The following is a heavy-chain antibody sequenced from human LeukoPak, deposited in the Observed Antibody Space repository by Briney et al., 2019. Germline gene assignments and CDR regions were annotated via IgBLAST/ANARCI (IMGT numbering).Heavy chain of an antibody. J-gene: IGHJ4*02. V-gene: IGHV4-39*01. CDR3: ARLPRISMARGVNRFYFDY. Sequence: SETLSLTCTVSGGSISSYNYFWGWIRQPPGKGLERNGSKYYTGSPYYNPSLKSRGTISVDTSKNQFSLKMSSVAAADTAMYYCARLPRISMARGVNRFYFDYWGQGTLVAVSS. CDR1: GGSISSYNYF. D-gene: IGHD3-10*01. CDR2: KYYTGSP.